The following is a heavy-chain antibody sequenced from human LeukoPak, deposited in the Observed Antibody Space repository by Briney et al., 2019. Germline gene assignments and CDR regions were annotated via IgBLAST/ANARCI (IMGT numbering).Heavy chain of an antibody. CDR1: GYTFTGYY. V-gene: IGHV1-46*01. CDR2: INPSDGST. CDR3: ARGVGANSADY. D-gene: IGHD1-26*01. J-gene: IGHJ4*02. Sequence: ASVKVSCKASGYTFTGYYMHWVRQAPGQGLEWMGIINPSDGSTCYAQKFQGRVTMTRDTSTSTVYMELSSLRSEDTAVYYCARGVGANSADYWGQGTLVTVSS.